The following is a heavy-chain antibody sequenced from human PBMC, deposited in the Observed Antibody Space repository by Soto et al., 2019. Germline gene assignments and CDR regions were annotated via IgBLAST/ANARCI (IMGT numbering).Heavy chain of an antibody. CDR1: GDSLKNHY. V-gene: IGHV4-59*11. CDR2: IYDSGST. D-gene: IGHD2-15*01. CDR3: ARSSTVPVDYFDF. Sequence: ETLSLTCSVSGDSLKNHYWAWIRHSPGKGLEWIGNIYDSGSTNYSPALKSRVSMSVDTSKNLFSLKMNSVTAADTAVYYCARSSTVPVDYFDFWGQGTVVT. J-gene: IGHJ4*02.